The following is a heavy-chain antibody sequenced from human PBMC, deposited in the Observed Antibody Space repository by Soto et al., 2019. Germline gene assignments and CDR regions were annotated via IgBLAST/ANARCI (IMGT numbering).Heavy chain of an antibody. CDR1: GGSISSNIYY. Sequence: QLQLQESGPGLVKPSEALSLTCTVSGGSISSNIYYWGWIRQPPGKGLEWIGTIYYTGSTYYNPSLKSRVTISVDTSKNQFSLKLSSVTAADTAVYYCARQDLVRWDGWFDPWGQGTLVTVSS. CDR2: IYYTGST. J-gene: IGHJ5*02. D-gene: IGHD4-17*01. CDR3: ARQDLVRWDGWFDP. V-gene: IGHV4-39*01.